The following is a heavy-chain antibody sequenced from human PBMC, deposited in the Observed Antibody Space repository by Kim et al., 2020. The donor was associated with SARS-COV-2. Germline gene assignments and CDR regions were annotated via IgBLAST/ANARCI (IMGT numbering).Heavy chain of an antibody. J-gene: IGHJ2*01. CDR3: ARRRLAGTNWYFDL. CDR2: IKTDESIT. V-gene: IGHV3-74*01. Sequence: GGSLRLSCAASGFTLSAYWMHWVRQAPGKGLVWVSRIKTDESITSYADSVKGRFTISRDNAKNTLYLQMNSLRAEDTAVYFCARRRLAGTNWYFDLWGRG. D-gene: IGHD6-19*01. CDR1: GFTLSAYW.